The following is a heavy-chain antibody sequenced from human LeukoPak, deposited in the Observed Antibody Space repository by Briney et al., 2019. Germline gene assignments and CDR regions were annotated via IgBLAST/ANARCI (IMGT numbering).Heavy chain of an antibody. V-gene: IGHV3-53*01. CDR2: IYSGGST. Sequence: PGGSLRLSCAASGFTFSSYAMHWVRQAPGKGLEWVSVIYSGGSTYYADSVKGRFTISRDNSKNTLYLQMNSLRAEDTAVYYCAREGYGSGSYDPSGGYYYYMDVWGKGTTVTISS. J-gene: IGHJ6*03. D-gene: IGHD3-10*01. CDR3: AREGYGSGSYDPSGGYYYYMDV. CDR1: GFTFSSYA.